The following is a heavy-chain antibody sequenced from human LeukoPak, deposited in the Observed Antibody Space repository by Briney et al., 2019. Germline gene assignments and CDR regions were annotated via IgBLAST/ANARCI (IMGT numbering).Heavy chain of an antibody. V-gene: IGHV3-53*01. J-gene: IGHJ5*02. D-gene: IGHD3-22*01. CDR3: ARGPYYYDNNWFDP. CDR2: IYSGSST. CDR1: GFTVSGNY. Sequence: GGSLRLSCAASGFTVSGNYMSWVRQAPGKGLEWVSVIYSGSSTYYADSVKGRFTISRDNSKNTLYLQMNSLRAEDTAVYYCARGPYYYDNNWFDPWGQGTLVTVSS.